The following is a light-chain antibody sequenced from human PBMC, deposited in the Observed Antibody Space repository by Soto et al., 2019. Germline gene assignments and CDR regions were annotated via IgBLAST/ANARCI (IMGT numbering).Light chain of an antibody. CDR1: QSVRNNY. V-gene: IGKV3-20*01. CDR2: GAS. Sequence: EIVLTQSPGTLSLSPGERATLSCRASQSVRNNYLAWYQQKAGQAPRLLIYGASSRATGIPDRFSGSGSGTDFTLTISRLDPEDFAVYFCEKYNGPPFTFGQGTKLQIK. J-gene: IGKJ2*01. CDR3: EKYNGPPFT.